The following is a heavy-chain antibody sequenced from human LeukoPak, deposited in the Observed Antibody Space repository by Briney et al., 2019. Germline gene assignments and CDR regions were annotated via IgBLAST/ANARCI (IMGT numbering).Heavy chain of an antibody. D-gene: IGHD3-3*01. Sequence: SETLSLTCAVYGVSFNDYSWSWIRQPPGEGLEWIGEIDHSGSTNYNPSLQSRVTISIDTSKNQFSLRLTSMTAADTGVYYCATNQGSGSWGQGILVTVSS. CDR1: GVSFNDYS. CDR2: IDHSGST. V-gene: IGHV4-34*01. CDR3: ATNQGSGS. J-gene: IGHJ4*02.